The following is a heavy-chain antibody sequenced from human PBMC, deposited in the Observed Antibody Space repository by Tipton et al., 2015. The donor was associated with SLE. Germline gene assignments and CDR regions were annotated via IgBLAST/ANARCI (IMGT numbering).Heavy chain of an antibody. D-gene: IGHD2-2*03. CDR1: GGSISSYY. CDR3: ARVAGWIEDAFDI. CDR2: IYYSGST. Sequence: LSLTCTVSGGSISSYYWSWIRQPPGKGLEWIGYIYYSGSTNYNPSLKSRVAISVDTSKNQFSLKLSSVTAADTAVYYCARVAGWIEDAFDIWGQGTMVTVSS. V-gene: IGHV4-59*12. J-gene: IGHJ3*02.